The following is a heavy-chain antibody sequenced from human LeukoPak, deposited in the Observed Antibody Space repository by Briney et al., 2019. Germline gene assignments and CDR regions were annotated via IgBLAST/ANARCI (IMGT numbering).Heavy chain of an antibody. CDR1: GGTFSSYA. V-gene: IGHV1-69*06. Sequence: EASVKVSCKASGGTFSSYAISWVRQAPGQGLEWMGGIIPIFGTANYAQKFQGRVTITADKSTSTAYMELSSLRSEDTAVYYCARSWGPRTAMVTGWGQGTLVTVSS. CDR3: ARSWGPRTAMVTG. CDR2: IIPIFGTA. J-gene: IGHJ4*02. D-gene: IGHD5-18*01.